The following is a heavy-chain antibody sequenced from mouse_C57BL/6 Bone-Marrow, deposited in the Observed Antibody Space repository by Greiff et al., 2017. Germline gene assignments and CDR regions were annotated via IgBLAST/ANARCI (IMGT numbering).Heavy chain of an antibody. J-gene: IGHJ1*03. CDR2: IDPSDSET. CDR3: ARDRYYYGSSLGYFDV. D-gene: IGHD1-1*01. Sequence: VKQSCKASGYTFTSYWMHWVKLWPIQGLEWIGNIDPSDSETHYNQKFKDKATLTVDKSSSTAYMQLSSLTSEDSAVYSCARDRYYYGSSLGYFDVWGTGTTVTVSS. CDR1: GYTFTSYW. V-gene: IGHV1-52*01.